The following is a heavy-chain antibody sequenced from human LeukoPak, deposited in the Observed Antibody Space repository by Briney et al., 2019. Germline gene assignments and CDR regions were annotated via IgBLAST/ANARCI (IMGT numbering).Heavy chain of an antibody. CDR1: GGSISSSSYY. CDR2: IYYSGST. Sequence: PSQTLSLTCTVSGGSISSSSYYWGWIRQPPGKGLEWIGSIYYSGSTYYNPSLKSRVTISVDTSKNQFSLKLSSVTAADTAVYYCARAQIAAGTPNWFDPWGQGTLVTVSS. CDR3: ARAQIAAGTPNWFDP. V-gene: IGHV4-39*07. J-gene: IGHJ5*02. D-gene: IGHD6-13*01.